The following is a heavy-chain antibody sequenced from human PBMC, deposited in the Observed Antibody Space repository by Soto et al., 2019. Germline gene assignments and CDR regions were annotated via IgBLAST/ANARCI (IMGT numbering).Heavy chain of an antibody. CDR2: ISSSSSYI. D-gene: IGHD3-22*01. J-gene: IGHJ4*02. Sequence: EVQLVESGGGLVKPGGSLRLSCAASGFTFSSYSMNWVRQAPGKGLEWVSSISSSSSYIYYADSVKGRFTISRDNAKNSLYLQMNSLRAEDTAVYYCARTHTFPNFPNDSSGYYEGSDYWGQGTLVTVSS. V-gene: IGHV3-21*01. CDR1: GFTFSSYS. CDR3: ARTHTFPNFPNDSSGYYEGSDY.